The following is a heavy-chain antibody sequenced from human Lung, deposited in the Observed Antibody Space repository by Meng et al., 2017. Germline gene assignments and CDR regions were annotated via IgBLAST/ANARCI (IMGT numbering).Heavy chain of an antibody. CDR2: MKSNVDGETV. CDR3: TGHIDY. J-gene: IGHJ4*01. Sequence: VRWVEAGGGWVKPGGCVGSVRGGSGSTVSNAGMSWVRQAPGKGLEWIGRMKSNVDGETVDYAAAIKGRFFISRDDSKNMFYLQMNSLKSEDTAVYYCTGHIDYWGHGTLVTVSS. CDR1: GSTVSNAG. V-gene: IGHV3-15*01.